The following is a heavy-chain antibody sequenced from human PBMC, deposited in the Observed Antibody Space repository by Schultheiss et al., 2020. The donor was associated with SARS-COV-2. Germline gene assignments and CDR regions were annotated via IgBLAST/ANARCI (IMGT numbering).Heavy chain of an antibody. CDR3: ARRIVGSESYQRRSRELHYFDS. J-gene: IGHJ4*02. CDR1: GGSFSDYY. CDR2: INHSGGT. Sequence: GSLRLSCAVYGGSFSDYYWNWIRQAPGKGLEWIGEINHSGGTNYNPSLESRVSISVDTSKKQISLRLNSMSAADTAMYYCARRIVGSESYQRRSRELHYFDSWGQGTPVTVSS. V-gene: IGHV4-34*01. D-gene: IGHD3-10*01.